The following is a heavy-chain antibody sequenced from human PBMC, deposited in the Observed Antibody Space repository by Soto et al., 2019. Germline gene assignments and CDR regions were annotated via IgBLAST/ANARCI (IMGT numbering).Heavy chain of an antibody. D-gene: IGHD2-2*01. Sequence: ASVKVSCKASGYTFTSYDINWVRQATGQGLEWMGWMNPNSGNTGYAQKFQGRVTMTRNTSISTAYMELSSLRSEDTAVYYCARDLVVVPAAIGRALAYWGQGTLVTVSS. CDR2: MNPNSGNT. V-gene: IGHV1-8*01. CDR1: GYTFTSYD. J-gene: IGHJ4*02. CDR3: ARDLVVVPAAIGRALAY.